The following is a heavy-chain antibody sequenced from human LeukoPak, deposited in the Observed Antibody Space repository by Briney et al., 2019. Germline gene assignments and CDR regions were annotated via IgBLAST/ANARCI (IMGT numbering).Heavy chain of an antibody. CDR1: GYTFTSYY. V-gene: IGHV1-46*01. CDR2: INPSGGST. D-gene: IGHD3-22*01. J-gene: IGHJ4*02. Sequence: ASVKVSCKASGYTFTSYYMHWVRQAPGQGLAWMGIINPSGGSTEYAQKFQGRFTMTRDTSTSTVYMEVSSLTSEDTAVYYCAREGTYDSSGYYIDYWGQGTLVTVSS. CDR3: AREGTYDSSGYYIDY.